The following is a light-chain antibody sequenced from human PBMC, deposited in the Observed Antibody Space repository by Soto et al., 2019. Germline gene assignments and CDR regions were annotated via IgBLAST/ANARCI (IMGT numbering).Light chain of an antibody. CDR1: QSVSSNY. CDR3: QRYGG. V-gene: IGKV3-20*01. J-gene: IGKJ1*01. CDR2: GAS. Sequence: EIVLTQSPDTLSLSPGERATLSCRASQSVSSNYLAWYQQIPGQAPRPLIYGASSRVPGIPDRFSGSGSGTDFTLTISRLEPEDFAVYYCQRYGGFGQGTKVDI.